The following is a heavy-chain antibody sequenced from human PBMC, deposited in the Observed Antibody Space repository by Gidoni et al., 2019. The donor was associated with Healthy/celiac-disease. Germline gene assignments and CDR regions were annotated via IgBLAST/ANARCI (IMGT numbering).Heavy chain of an antibody. D-gene: IGHD5-18*01. Sequence: EVQLVESGGGLVKPGGSLRLSCAASGFTFSSYSMNWVRQAPGKGLEWVSSISSSSSYIYYEDSVKGRFTISRDNAKNSLYLQMNSLRAEDTAVYYCARDQDTAMDYGMDVWGQGTTVTVSS. CDR2: ISSSSSYI. V-gene: IGHV3-21*01. J-gene: IGHJ6*02. CDR3: ARDQDTAMDYGMDV. CDR1: GFTFSSYS.